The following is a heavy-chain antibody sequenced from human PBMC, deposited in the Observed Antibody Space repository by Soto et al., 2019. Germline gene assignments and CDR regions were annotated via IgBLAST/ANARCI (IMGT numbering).Heavy chain of an antibody. Sequence: QVQLVQSGAEVKKPGSSVKVSCKASGGTFSSYAISWVRQAPGQGLEWMGGIIPIFGTANYAQKFQGRVTITADESTSTASMELSSLRSEDTAVYYCASHVTTIDYYGMDVWGQGTTVTVSS. CDR3: ASHVTTIDYYGMDV. V-gene: IGHV1-69*12. CDR1: GGTFSSYA. D-gene: IGHD4-4*01. CDR2: IIPIFGTA. J-gene: IGHJ6*02.